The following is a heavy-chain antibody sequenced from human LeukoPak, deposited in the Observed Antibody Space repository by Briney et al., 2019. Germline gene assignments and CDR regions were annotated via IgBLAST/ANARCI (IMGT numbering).Heavy chain of an antibody. Sequence: GGSLRLSRAVSGLTFSNYAMSWVRQAPGRGLEWVSALSGGGADTYYAGSVKGRFTISRDNSKNTLYLQMNSLRVEDTAVYYCAKGGISLVRGSFDYWGQGALVTVSS. CDR2: LSGGGADT. CDR3: AKGGISLVRGSFDY. V-gene: IGHV3-23*01. J-gene: IGHJ4*02. CDR1: GLTFSNYA. D-gene: IGHD3-10*01.